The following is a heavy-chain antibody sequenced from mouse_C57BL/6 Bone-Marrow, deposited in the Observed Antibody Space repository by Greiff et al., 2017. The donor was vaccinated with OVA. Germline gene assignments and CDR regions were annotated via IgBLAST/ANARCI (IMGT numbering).Heavy chain of an antibody. CDR3: ARHGSYYRSNRGIYAMDY. CDR2: IWSDGST. J-gene: IGHJ4*01. D-gene: IGHD1-1*01. CDR1: GFSLTSYG. Sequence: QVQLKQSGPGLVAPSQSLSITCTVSGFSLTSYGVHWVRQPPGKGLEWLVVIWSDGSTTYNSALKSRLSISKDNSKSQVFLKMNSLQTDDTAMYYCARHGSYYRSNRGIYAMDYWGQGTSVTVSS. V-gene: IGHV2-6-1*01.